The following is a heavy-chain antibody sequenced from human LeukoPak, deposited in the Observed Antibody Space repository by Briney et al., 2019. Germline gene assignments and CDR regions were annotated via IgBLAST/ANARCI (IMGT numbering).Heavy chain of an antibody. J-gene: IGHJ5*02. CDR1: GYSISSGYY. CDR2: IYHSGST. Sequence: PSETLSLTCTVSGYSISSGYYWGWIRQPPGKGLEWIGSIYHSGSTYYNPSLKSRVTISVDTSKNQFSLKLSSVTAADTAVYYCARDHYYGSGSYGGVDPWGQGTLVTVSS. CDR3: ARDHYYGSGSYGGVDP. D-gene: IGHD3-10*01. V-gene: IGHV4-38-2*02.